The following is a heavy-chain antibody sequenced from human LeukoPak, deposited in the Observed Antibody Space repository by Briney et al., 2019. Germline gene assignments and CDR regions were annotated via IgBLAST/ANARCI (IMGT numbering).Heavy chain of an antibody. CDR3: ARALSAMVVDS. CDR1: GFTFSTYG. V-gene: IGHV3-33*01. D-gene: IGHD5-18*01. J-gene: IGHJ5*02. CDR2: TRYDGSNK. Sequence: GRSLRLSCAASGFTFSTYGMHWVRQAPGKGLEWVAVTRYDGSNKNYGDSVKGRFTISRDNSKNTLYLQMNSLRAEDTAVYYCARALSAMVVDSWGQGTLVTVSS.